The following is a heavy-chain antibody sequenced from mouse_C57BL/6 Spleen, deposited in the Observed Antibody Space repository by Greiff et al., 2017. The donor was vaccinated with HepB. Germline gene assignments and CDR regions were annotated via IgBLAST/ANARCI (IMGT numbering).Heavy chain of an antibody. J-gene: IGHJ2*01. V-gene: IGHV1-82*01. D-gene: IGHD2-3*01. CDR3: ARGGYYLFDY. CDR2: IYPGDGDT. CDR1: GYAFSSSW. Sequence: LQESGPELVKPGASVKISCKASGYAFSSSWMNWVKQRPGKGLEWIGRIYPGDGDTNYNGKFKGKATLTADKSSSTAYMQLSSLTSEDSAVYFCARGGYYLFDYWGQGTTLTVSS.